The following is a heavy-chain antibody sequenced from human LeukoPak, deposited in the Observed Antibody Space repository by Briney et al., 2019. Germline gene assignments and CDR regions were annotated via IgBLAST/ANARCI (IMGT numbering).Heavy chain of an antibody. D-gene: IGHD3-22*01. Sequence: SATLSLTCTVSGGSISSTYCNWIRQPPGKGLEWIGYIYYSGSTDYNPPLRSRVTMSIDTSKNQFSLNLSSVTAADTAVYYCAIYDVSGYKYNYIAHWGQGTLVTVSS. V-gene: IGHV4-59*01. CDR3: AIYDVSGYKYNYIAH. J-gene: IGHJ4*02. CDR2: IYYSGST. CDR1: GGSISSTY.